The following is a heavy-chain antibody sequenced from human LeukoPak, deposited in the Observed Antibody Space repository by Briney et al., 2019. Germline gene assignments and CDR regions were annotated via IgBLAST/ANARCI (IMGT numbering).Heavy chain of an antibody. D-gene: IGHD2-15*01. J-gene: IGHJ5*02. Sequence: GGSLRLSCAASGFTFSSYSMNWVRQAPGKGLEWVSSISSSSSDIYYEDSVKGRFTSPRDNAKNSLYLQMNSLRAEDTAVYYCARDQEGYCSGGSCRGAGFDPWGQGILVTVSS. CDR1: GFTFSSYS. V-gene: IGHV3-21*01. CDR3: ARDQEGYCSGGSCRGAGFDP. CDR2: ISSSSSDI.